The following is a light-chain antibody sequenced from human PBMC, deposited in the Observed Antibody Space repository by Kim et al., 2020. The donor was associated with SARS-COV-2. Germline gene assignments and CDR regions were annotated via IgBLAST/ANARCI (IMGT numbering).Light chain of an antibody. CDR2: AAS. CDR3: LQDNDYPLT. CDR1: QVIRND. Sequence: IQMTQSPSSMSASVGDRVTITCRASQVIRNDLGWYQQKPGRAPNLLIYAASTLQSGVPSRFSGSGSGTDFTLTISSLQPEDSATYYCLQDNDYPLTFGGGTKLEI. J-gene: IGKJ4*01. V-gene: IGKV1-6*01.